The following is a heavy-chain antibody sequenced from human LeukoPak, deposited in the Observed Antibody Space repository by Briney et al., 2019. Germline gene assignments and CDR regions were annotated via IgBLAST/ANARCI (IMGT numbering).Heavy chain of an antibody. CDR1: GGTFSSYA. Sequence: SVKVSCKASGGTFSSYAISWVRQAPGRGLEWMGGIIPIFGTANYAQKFQGRVTITADESTSTAYMELSSLRSEDTAVYYCASYFTTDTAMVLGNWGQGTLVTVSS. D-gene: IGHD5-18*01. J-gene: IGHJ4*02. CDR3: ASYFTTDTAMVLGN. V-gene: IGHV1-69*13. CDR2: IIPIFGTA.